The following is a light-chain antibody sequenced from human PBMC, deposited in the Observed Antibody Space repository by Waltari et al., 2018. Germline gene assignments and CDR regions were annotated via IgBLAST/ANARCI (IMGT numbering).Light chain of an antibody. Sequence: DIVMTQSPDFLAVSLGERATINSKSSQSLFSTSNSKTYISWYQQKPGQPPKLLIYWASTRGSGVPDRFSGSGSGTDFTLTISSLQAEDVAVYYCHHYYIPPLTFGQGTRLEIK. CDR3: HHYYIPPLT. CDR1: QSLFSTSNSKTY. V-gene: IGKV4-1*01. J-gene: IGKJ5*01. CDR2: WAS.